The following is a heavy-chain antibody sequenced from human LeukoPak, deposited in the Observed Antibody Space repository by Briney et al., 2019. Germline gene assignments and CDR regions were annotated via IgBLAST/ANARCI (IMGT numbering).Heavy chain of an antibody. D-gene: IGHD3-10*02. V-gene: IGHV4-38-2*02. CDR2: SYRNGGT. Sequence: SETLSLTCNVSGYSISRGYYWEWFRQPPGKGLELIGNSYRNGGTVYNPSIKSRLTISVDTAKNQVSLKMNSVTAADTAVYYCARHLYYSVSAFWYIDLWGRGTLVIVSP. J-gene: IGHJ2*01. CDR3: ARHLYYSVSAFWYIDL. CDR1: GYSISRGYY.